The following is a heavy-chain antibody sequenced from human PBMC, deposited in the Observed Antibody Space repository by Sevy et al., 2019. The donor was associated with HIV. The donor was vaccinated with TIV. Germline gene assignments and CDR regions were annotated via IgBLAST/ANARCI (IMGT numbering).Heavy chain of an antibody. V-gene: IGHV3-9*01. D-gene: IGHD3-22*01. CDR1: GFNFDEFA. Sequence: GGSLRLSCAASGFNFDEFAIHWVRQAPGKGLEWVSGISYNSGSIGYADSVKRRFNISRDNAKKSLYLQMNSLRIEDTALYYCAKARGGYRNHYYYPMDVWGQGTTVTVSS. J-gene: IGHJ6*02. CDR3: AKARGGYRNHYYYPMDV. CDR2: ISYNSGSI.